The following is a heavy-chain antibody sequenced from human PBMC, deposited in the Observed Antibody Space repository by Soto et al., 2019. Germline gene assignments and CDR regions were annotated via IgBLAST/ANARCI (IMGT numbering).Heavy chain of an antibody. D-gene: IGHD6-19*01. CDR2: IYHSGST. J-gene: IGHJ4*02. V-gene: IGHV4-4*02. CDR3: AKPGGAVDGFDY. Sequence: SETLSLTCAVSGGSISSSNWWSWVRQPPGKGLEWIGEIYHSGSTNYNPSLKSRVTISVDKSKNQFSLKLSSVTAADTAVYYCAKPGGAVDGFDYWGQGTLVTVSS. CDR1: GGSISSSNW.